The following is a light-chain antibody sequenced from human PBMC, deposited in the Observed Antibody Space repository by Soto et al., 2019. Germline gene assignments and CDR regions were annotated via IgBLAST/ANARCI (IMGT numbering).Light chain of an antibody. CDR3: EAWDDSLSGHV. CDR1: RSNIGNNY. Sequence: QSVLTQPPSASGTPGQTVTISCSGSRSNIGNNYVCWYQQLPGAAPKLLIYRNTQRHSGVPDRFSGSKSGTAASLAISGLRSEDEADYFCEAWDDSLSGHVFRTGTKVTVL. J-gene: IGLJ1*01. CDR2: RNT. V-gene: IGLV1-47*01.